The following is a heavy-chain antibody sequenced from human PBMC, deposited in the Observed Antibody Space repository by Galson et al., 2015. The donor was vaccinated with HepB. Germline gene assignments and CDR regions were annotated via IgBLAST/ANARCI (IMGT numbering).Heavy chain of an antibody. D-gene: IGHD2-15*01. CDR1: GFTFSSYG. CDR2: ISYDGSNK. Sequence: SLRLSCAASGFTFSSYGMHWVRQAPGKGLEWVAVISYDGSNKYYADSVKGRFTISRDNSKNTLYLQMNSLRAEDTAVYYCAKDGYCSGGSCYAGGLGYWGQGTLVTVSS. CDR3: AKDGYCSGGSCYAGGLGY. V-gene: IGHV3-30*18. J-gene: IGHJ4*02.